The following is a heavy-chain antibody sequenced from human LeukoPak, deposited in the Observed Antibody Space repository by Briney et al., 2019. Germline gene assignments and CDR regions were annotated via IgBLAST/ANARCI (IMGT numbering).Heavy chain of an antibody. CDR3: AKDGYCSSISCYSGGVDY. CDR2: IRGSGGST. V-gene: IGHV3-23*01. CDR1: GSTLASYA. J-gene: IGHJ4*02. D-gene: IGHD2-2*03. Sequence: GGSLRPSWEASGSTLASYAMGGVRKPPGKGLDWVSVIRGSGGSTYYADSVKGRFTISRDNSKNTLYLQMNSLRAEDTAIYYCAKDGYCSSISCYSGGVDYWGQGTLVTVSS.